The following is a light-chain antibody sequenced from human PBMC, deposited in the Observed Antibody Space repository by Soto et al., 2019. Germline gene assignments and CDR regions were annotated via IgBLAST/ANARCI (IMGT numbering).Light chain of an antibody. CDR3: QSYGSSLSGSGV. CDR1: SSNIGAGYD. CDR2: GNN. V-gene: IGLV1-40*01. J-gene: IGLJ3*02. Sequence: QSVLTQPPSVSGAPGQRVTISCTGSSSNIGAGYDVHWYQQLPGTAPKLLIYGNNNRPSGVPDRFSGSKSGTSASLAITGLQADDEADYYCQSYGSSLSGSGVFGGGTKVTVL.